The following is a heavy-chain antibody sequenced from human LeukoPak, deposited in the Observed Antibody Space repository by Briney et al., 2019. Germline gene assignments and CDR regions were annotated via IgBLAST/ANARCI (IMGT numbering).Heavy chain of an antibody. CDR2: ISGSGGST. CDR1: GFTFSSYA. CDR3: AKSGHWNADPYFDY. D-gene: IGHD1-1*01. Sequence: LPGGPLRLSCAASGFTFSSYAMSWVRQAPGKGLEWVSAISGSGGSTYYADSVKGRFTISRDKSKNTLYLQMNSLRAEDTAVYYCAKSGHWNADPYFDYWGQGTLVTVSS. J-gene: IGHJ4*02. V-gene: IGHV3-23*01.